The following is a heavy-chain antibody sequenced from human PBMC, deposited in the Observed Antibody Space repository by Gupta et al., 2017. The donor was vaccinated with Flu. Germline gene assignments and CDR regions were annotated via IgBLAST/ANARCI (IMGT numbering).Heavy chain of an antibody. D-gene: IGHD2-2*01. V-gene: IGHV4-4*02. Sequence: QVQLQESGPGLVKPSGTLSLTCAVSGGSISSTDWWTWVRQSPDKGLEWIGEIFHTGTANYNPSLKSRVTISVDRSQNLFSLEITSVTAADTATYYCARELIERPSALNWFDPWGQGILVTVSS. CDR2: IFHTGTA. J-gene: IGHJ5*02. CDR3: ARELIERPSALNWFDP. CDR1: GGSISSTDW.